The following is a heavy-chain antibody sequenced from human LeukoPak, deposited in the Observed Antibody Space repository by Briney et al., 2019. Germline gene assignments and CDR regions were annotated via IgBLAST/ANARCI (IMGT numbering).Heavy chain of an antibody. V-gene: IGHV4-59*01. J-gene: IGHJ4*02. Sequence: SETLSLTCTVSGGSISSYYWSWIRQPPGKGLEWIGYIYYSGSTNYNPSLKSRVTISVDTSKNQFSLKLSSVTAADTAVYYCARSAGYSSSWYSDFDYWGQGTLVTVCS. CDR1: GGSISSYY. D-gene: IGHD6-13*01. CDR3: ARSAGYSSSWYSDFDY. CDR2: IYYSGST.